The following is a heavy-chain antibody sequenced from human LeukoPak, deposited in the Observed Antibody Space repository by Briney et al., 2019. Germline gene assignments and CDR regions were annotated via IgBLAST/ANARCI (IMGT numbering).Heavy chain of an antibody. CDR1: GLTFSSYA. CDR3: ARDFRPGLVPSFDY. D-gene: IGHD3/OR15-3a*01. Sequence: GGSLRLSCAASGLTFSSYAMSWVRQAPGKGREWVSHITGSGDTTYYGDPVKGRFTISRDNSKNTLYLQMSSLRAEDTAVYYCARDFRPGLVPSFDYWGQGTLVTVSS. V-gene: IGHV3-23*01. J-gene: IGHJ4*02. CDR2: ITGSGDTT.